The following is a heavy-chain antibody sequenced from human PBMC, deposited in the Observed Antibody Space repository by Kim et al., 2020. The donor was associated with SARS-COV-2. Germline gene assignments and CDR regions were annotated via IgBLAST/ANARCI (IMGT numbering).Heavy chain of an antibody. J-gene: IGHJ3*02. CDR1: GFTFSSYG. CDR2: ISYDGSNK. CDR3: ANLVVVTAGDDFEI. V-gene: IGHV3-30*18. D-gene: IGHD2-21*02. Sequence: GGSLRLSCAASGFTFSSYGMHWVRQAPGKGLDWVAFISYDGSNKQYSDSVKGRFIISRDNSKNTLYLQMNSLRAEDSAVYYCANLVVVTAGDDFEIWGQGTMVTVSS.